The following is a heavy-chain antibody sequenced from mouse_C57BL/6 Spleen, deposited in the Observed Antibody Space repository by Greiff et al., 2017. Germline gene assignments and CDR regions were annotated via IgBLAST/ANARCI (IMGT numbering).Heavy chain of an antibody. CDR1: GYSITSGYY. CDR3: ARNYGSSSDYFDY. CDR2: ISYDGSN. D-gene: IGHD1-1*01. V-gene: IGHV3-6*01. Sequence: VQLQQSGPGLVKPSQSLSLTCSVTGYSITSGYYWNWIRQFPGNKLEWMGYISYDGSNNYNPSLKNRISITRDTSKNQFFLKLNSVTTEDTATYYCARNYGSSSDYFDYWGQGTTLTVSS. J-gene: IGHJ2*01.